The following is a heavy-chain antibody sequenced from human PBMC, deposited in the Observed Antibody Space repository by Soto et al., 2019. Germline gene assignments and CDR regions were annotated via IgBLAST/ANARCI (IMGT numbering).Heavy chain of an antibody. V-gene: IGHV3-7*01. Sequence: EVQLEESGGGLVQPGGSLRLSCVASGFTFSNYWMSWVRQAPGKGPEWVANIKKDGSEKNYVESVKGRFSISRDNAKNSLFMQMNGLRADDTAGYHCARAGGYDFWSLFDPWGQGTLVTVSS. J-gene: IGHJ5*02. D-gene: IGHD3-3*01. CDR3: ARAGGYDFWSLFDP. CDR2: IKKDGSEK. CDR1: GFTFSNYW.